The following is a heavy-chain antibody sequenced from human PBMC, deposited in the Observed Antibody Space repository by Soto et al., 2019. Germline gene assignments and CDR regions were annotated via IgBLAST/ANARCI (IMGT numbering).Heavy chain of an antibody. D-gene: IGHD3-10*01. J-gene: IGHJ6*02. Sequence: ASVNVSFQSSGYIFTGYHIHGVRPAPGRGRDGVGWINPNSGDKQYAQNFQGRVTLPRETSFNLVYMEMSGLMSDDTAVYYCARDARGTGGFDEMDIWGQGTTVTVSS. CDR1: GYIFTGYH. V-gene: IGHV1-2*02. CDR2: INPNSGDK. CDR3: ARDARGTGGFDEMDI.